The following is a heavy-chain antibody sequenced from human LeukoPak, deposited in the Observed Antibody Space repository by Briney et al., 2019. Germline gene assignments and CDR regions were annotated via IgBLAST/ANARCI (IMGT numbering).Heavy chain of an antibody. CDR2: IKSDGSED. V-gene: IGHV3-7*01. Sequence: GGSLRLSCAASGFAFSNFWIYWVRQAPGKGLEWVASIKSDGSEDYYMDSVKGRFTISRDNANNSLYLQMNNLTAEDTAVYYRVVDRRFKTFDYWGQGTLVTVSS. CDR3: VVDRRFKTFDY. D-gene: IGHD3-10*01. J-gene: IGHJ4*02. CDR1: GFAFSNFW.